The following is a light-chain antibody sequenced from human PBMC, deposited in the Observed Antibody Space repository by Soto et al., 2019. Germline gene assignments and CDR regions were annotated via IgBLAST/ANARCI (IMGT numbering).Light chain of an antibody. CDR2: DAS. CDR1: QSFSSY. J-gene: IGKJ5*01. Sequence: EIVLTQSPATLSLSPGERATLSCSASQSFSSYLAWYQQKPGQAPRLLSYDASKRATGIPARFSGRGSGTDFTLPISSLEPEDFAVYYCQQRSNWPPVITFGQGTRLELK. CDR3: QQRSNWPPVIT. V-gene: IGKV3-11*01.